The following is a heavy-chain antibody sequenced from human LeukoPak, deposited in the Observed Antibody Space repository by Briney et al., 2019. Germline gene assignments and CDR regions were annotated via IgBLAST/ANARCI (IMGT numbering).Heavy chain of an antibody. D-gene: IGHD2-2*01. CDR1: GDTFSSYA. V-gene: IGHV1-69*05. Sequence: GSSVKVSCKASGDTFSSYAISWVRQAPGQGLEWMGGIIPIFGTANYAQKFQGRVTITTDESTSTAYMELSSLRSEDTAVYYCASETLEVPAARIFDYWGQGTLVTVSS. CDR2: IIPIFGTA. J-gene: IGHJ4*02. CDR3: ASETLEVPAARIFDY.